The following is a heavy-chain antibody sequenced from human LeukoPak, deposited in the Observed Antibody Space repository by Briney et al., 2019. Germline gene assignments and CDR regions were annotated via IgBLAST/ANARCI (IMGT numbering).Heavy chain of an antibody. V-gene: IGHV3-74*01. J-gene: IGHJ4*02. Sequence: PGGSLRLSCAASGLTFSSYWMHWVRQAPGKGLVWVSRINSDGSSTSYADSVKGRFTISRDNAKNTLYLQMNSLRAEDTAVYYCARVVDSYGPFDYWGQGTLVTVSS. CDR1: GLTFSSYW. CDR2: INSDGSST. D-gene: IGHD5-18*01. CDR3: ARVVDSYGPFDY.